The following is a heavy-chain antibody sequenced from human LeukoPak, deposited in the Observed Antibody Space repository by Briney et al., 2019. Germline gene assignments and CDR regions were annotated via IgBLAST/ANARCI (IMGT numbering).Heavy chain of an antibody. Sequence: PSETLSLTCTVSGGSISSYYWSWIRQPAGKGLEWIGRIYTSGTNYNPSLKSRVTISVDRSASQFSLKVSSVTAADTALYYCARDRTGMDYFDYWGQGTLVTVSS. J-gene: IGHJ4*02. D-gene: IGHD5-18*01. V-gene: IGHV4-4*07. CDR1: GGSISSYY. CDR2: IYTSGT. CDR3: ARDRTGMDYFDY.